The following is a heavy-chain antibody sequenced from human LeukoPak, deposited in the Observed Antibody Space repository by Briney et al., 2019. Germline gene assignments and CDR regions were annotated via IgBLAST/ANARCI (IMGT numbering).Heavy chain of an antibody. CDR3: ARARAYCSSTSCYTAYFDY. Sequence: GGAPRLSPAAPGFTFSSYWMSLGRPAPGKGPGWGGNKKQNGSEKYYVDSVKGRFTISRDNAKNSLYLQMNSLRAEDTAVYYCARARAYCSSTSCYTAYFDYWGQGTLVTVSS. D-gene: IGHD2-2*02. CDR1: GFTFSSYW. V-gene: IGHV3-7*02. CDR2: KKQNGSEK. J-gene: IGHJ4*02.